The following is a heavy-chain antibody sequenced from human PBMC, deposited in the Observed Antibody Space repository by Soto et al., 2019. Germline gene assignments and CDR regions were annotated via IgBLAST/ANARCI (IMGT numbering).Heavy chain of an antibody. V-gene: IGHV4-4*02. CDR2: IYHSGSI. CDR1: NASISSRKW. CDR3: ASKFGELLADAFDI. J-gene: IGHJ3*02. D-gene: IGHD3-10*01. Sequence: QVQLQESGPGLVKPSGTLSLTCTVSNASISSRKWWTWVRQIPGKGLEWIGEIYHSGSINHNPSLKSRVTMSVDKSNNQFSLKMTSVTAADTAVYYCASKFGELLADAFDIWGQGTVVTVSS.